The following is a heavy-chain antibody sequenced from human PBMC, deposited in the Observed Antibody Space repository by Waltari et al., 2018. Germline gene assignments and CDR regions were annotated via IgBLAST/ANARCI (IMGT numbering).Heavy chain of an antibody. Sequence: QVQLQESGPGLVKPSETLSLTCTVSGGSISSYYWSWIRQPPWKGLAWIGYSYYSGRTNDNPSLKSRVTISGDTSKNQFSRKLSSVTAADTAVYYCARGVAADYDFWSGIYYYMDVWGKGTTVTVSS. J-gene: IGHJ6*03. CDR2: SYYSGRT. CDR3: ARGVAADYDFWSGIYYYMDV. CDR1: GGSISSYY. V-gene: IGHV4-59*01. D-gene: IGHD3-3*01.